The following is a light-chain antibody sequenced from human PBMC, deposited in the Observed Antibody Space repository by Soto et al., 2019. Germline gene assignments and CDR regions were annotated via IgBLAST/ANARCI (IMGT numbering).Light chain of an antibody. Sequence: DIVMTQSPDSLTVSLGERATINCKSSQSVLYSANNKNYLAWYQQKPGQPPKLLIYWASTRESRVPDRFSGSGSRTDFTLPISSLQAEDVAVYYCQQYYSTPPTFGQGTKVEI. CDR1: QSVLYSANNKNY. CDR2: WAS. V-gene: IGKV4-1*01. J-gene: IGKJ1*01. CDR3: QQYYSTPPT.